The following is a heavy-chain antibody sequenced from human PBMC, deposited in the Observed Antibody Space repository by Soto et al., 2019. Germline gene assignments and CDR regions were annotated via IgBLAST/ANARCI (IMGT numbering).Heavy chain of an antibody. D-gene: IGHD6-13*01. V-gene: IGHV1-2*02. CDR2: MNPKSGGT. Sequence: QMQLVQSGAEVKKPGASLKVSCEASGYRFSDYYLHWVRLAPGHGLQWMGWMNPKSGGTRYAQEFEGRVTMTRDTSTRTAYLEVSRLTSDDTAVYYCARSPAGPGMDVWGQGTTVIVSS. CDR3: ARSPAGPGMDV. J-gene: IGHJ6*02. CDR1: GYRFSDYY.